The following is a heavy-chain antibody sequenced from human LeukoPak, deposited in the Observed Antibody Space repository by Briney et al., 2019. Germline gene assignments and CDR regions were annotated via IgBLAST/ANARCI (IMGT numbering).Heavy chain of an antibody. V-gene: IGHV1-69*05. CDR3: AREAVAPPAGFYY. CDR2: IIPIFGTA. CDR1: GGTFSSYA. J-gene: IGHJ4*01. Sequence: ASVKVSCKASGGTFSSYAISWVREAPGQGLEWMGGIIPIFGTANYAQKFQGRVTITTDESTSTAYMELNSLRSQDTAVYYCAREAVAPPAGFYYSGHGTLVTVSS. D-gene: IGHD6-19*01.